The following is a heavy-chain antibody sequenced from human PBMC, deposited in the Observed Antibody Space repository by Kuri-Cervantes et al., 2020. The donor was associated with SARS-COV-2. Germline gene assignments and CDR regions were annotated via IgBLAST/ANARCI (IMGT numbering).Heavy chain of an antibody. Sequence: SQTLSLTCAVYGGSFSAHSWSWIRQPPGKGLEWIGEIDRSGITNYTPSLKSRVTMSMDTSRNQFSLNLNSVTAADTAVYYCARRGSGWGYDYYYSMDVWGQGTTVTVAS. CDR2: IDRSGIT. CDR1: GGSFSAHS. J-gene: IGHJ6*02. V-gene: IGHV4-34*01. CDR3: ARRGSGWGYDYYYSMDV. D-gene: IGHD6-19*01.